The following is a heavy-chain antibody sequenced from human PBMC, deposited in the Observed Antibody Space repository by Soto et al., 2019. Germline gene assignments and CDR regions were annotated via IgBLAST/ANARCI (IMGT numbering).Heavy chain of an antibody. D-gene: IGHD3-10*01. J-gene: IGHJ4*02. V-gene: IGHV4-30-2*01. CDR2: IYHSGST. CDR3: ARARNGVDY. Sequence: PSETLSLTCAVSCGSISSGGYSWSWIRQPPGKGLEWIGYIYHSGSTYYNPSLKSRVTISVDRSKNQFSLKLSSVTAADTAVYYCARARNGVDYWGQGTPVTVSS. CDR1: CGSISSGGYS.